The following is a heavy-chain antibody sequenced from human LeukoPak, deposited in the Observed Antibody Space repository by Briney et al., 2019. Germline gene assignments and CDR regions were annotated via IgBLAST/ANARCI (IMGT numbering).Heavy chain of an antibody. D-gene: IGHD3-9*01. V-gene: IGHV3-21*01. CDR3: ARDFDGGGFDY. Sequence: PGGSLRLSCAASGFTFSSYAMSWVRQAPGKGLEWVSSISSSSSYIYYADSVKGRFTISRDNAKNSLYLQMNSLRAEDTAVYYCARDFDGGGFDYWGQGTLVTVSS. CDR2: ISSSSSYI. J-gene: IGHJ4*02. CDR1: GFTFSSYA.